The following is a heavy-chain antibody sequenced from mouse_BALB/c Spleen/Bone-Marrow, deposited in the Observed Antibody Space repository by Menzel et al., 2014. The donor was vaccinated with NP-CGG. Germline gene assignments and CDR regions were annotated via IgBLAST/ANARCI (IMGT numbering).Heavy chain of an antibody. Sequence: EVKLQESGGGLVKPGGSLKLSCTASGFTFSSYGMSWFRQTPEKRLEWVATISGGGSYRYYPDSVQGRITISRDNAKNNLYLQMSSLRSEDTALYYCATQNFDYWGQGTTLTVSS. CDR2: ISGGGSYR. V-gene: IGHV5-9-2*01. CDR3: ATQNFDY. J-gene: IGHJ2*01. CDR1: GFTFSSYG.